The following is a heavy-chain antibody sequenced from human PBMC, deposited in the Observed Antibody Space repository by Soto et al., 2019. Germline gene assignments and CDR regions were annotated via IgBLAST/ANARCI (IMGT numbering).Heavy chain of an antibody. J-gene: IGHJ4*02. Sequence: PXGSLRLSCAASGFTFSSYGMHWVRQAPGKGLEWVAVIWYDGGTKYYADSVKGRFTISRDNSKNTLYLQMNSLRAEDTAVYYCAKNPGYYYDSTGYHFDYWGQGTLVTVSS. CDR1: GFTFSSYG. CDR2: IWYDGGTK. D-gene: IGHD3-22*01. CDR3: AKNPGYYYDSTGYHFDY. V-gene: IGHV3-33*06.